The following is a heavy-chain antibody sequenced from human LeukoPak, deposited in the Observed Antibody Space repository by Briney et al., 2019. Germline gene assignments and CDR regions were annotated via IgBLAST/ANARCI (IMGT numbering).Heavy chain of an antibody. V-gene: IGHV1-2*02. J-gene: IGHJ5*02. CDR1: GYTFTGYY. D-gene: IGHD1-26*01. CDR2: INPNSGGT. Sequence: GASVEVSCKASGYTFTGYYMHWVRQAPGQGLEWMGWINPNSGGTNYAQKFQGRVTMTRDTSISTAYMELSRLRSDDTAVYYCARGSEEWELKPGDWFDPWGQGTLVTVSS. CDR3: ARGSEEWELKPGDWFDP.